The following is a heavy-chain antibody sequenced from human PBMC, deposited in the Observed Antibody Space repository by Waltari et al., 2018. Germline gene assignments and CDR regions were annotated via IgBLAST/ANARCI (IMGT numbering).Heavy chain of an antibody. Sequence: EVQLVESGGGLVKPGGSLRLSCAASGFTFSSYSMHWVRQAPGTGLEWVSSISISSSYRYYADSVKGRFTISRDNAKNSRYLQMNSLRAEDTAVYYCARERYTPLWRQRATTQSHWYFDLWGRGTLVTVSS. CDR2: ISISSSYR. V-gene: IGHV3-21*01. CDR3: ARERYTPLWRQRATTQSHWYFDL. D-gene: IGHD6-25*01. J-gene: IGHJ2*01. CDR1: GFTFSSYS.